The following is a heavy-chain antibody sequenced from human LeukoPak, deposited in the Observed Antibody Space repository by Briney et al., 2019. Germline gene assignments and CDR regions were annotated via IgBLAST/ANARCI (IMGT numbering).Heavy chain of an antibody. Sequence: GGALQISCKGSGYRFTSYWIGWVRQMPGKGLEWMGIIYPGDSDTRYSPSFQGQVTISADKSISTAYLQWSSLKASDTAMYYCASGQYYYGSGRPRGYFDYWGQGTLVTVSS. CDR1: GYRFTSYW. D-gene: IGHD3-10*01. V-gene: IGHV5-51*01. CDR2: IYPGDSDT. CDR3: ASGQYYYGSGRPRGYFDY. J-gene: IGHJ4*02.